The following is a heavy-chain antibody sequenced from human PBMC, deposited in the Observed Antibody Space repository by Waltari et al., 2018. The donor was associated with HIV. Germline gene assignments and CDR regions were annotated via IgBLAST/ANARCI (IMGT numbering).Heavy chain of an antibody. CDR2: IYYRGIT. CDR3: AAWRIRGTFDY. Sequence: QVQLQESGPGLVQPSQTLSLTCTVPGGSITSGCYYWSWIRQHPGKGLEWIGYIYYRGITYYNPSLKSLVTISVDTSKNQFSLKLSSVTAADTAVYYCAAWRIRGTFDYWGQGTLVTVSS. J-gene: IGHJ4*02. D-gene: IGHD3-16*01. CDR1: GGSITSGCYY. V-gene: IGHV4-31*01.